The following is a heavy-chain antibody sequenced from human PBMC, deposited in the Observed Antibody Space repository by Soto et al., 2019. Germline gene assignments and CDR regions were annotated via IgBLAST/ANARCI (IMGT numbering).Heavy chain of an antibody. J-gene: IGHJ6*02. CDR1: GFTFSSYA. D-gene: IGHD1-26*01. Sequence: GGSLRLSCSASGFTFSSYAMSWVRQAPGKGLEWVSAISGSGGSTYYADSVKGRFTISRDNSKNTLYLQMNSLRAEDTAVYYCAKRGTLTGAPGAVDVWGQGTTVTVSS. CDR3: AKRGTLTGAPGAVDV. V-gene: IGHV3-23*01. CDR2: ISGSGGST.